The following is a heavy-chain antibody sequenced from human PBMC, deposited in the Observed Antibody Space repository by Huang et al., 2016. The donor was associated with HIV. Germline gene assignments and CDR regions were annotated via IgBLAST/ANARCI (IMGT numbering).Heavy chain of an antibody. D-gene: IGHD3-22*01. CDR2: INHRGNN. CDR3: ARGPDYYDSSGREAFDI. V-gene: IGHV4-34*01. CDR1: GGSFSGYS. J-gene: IGHJ3*02. Sequence: QVQLQQWGAGLLKPSETLSLTCAVYGGSFSGYSWSWIRQPPGKGLEWIGEINHRGNNNYTPSLKSRGTISVDTAKTQFSLKLNSVTAADTAVYYCARGPDYYDSSGREAFDIWGQGTMVTVSS.